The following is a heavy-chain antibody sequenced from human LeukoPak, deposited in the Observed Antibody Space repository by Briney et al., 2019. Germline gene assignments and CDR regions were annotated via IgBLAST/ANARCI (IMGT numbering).Heavy chain of an antibody. J-gene: IGHJ6*02. CDR3: ARGAYGGEEGMDV. D-gene: IGHD4-23*01. V-gene: IGHV3-66*01. Sequence: GGSLRLSCAASGFTVSSNYMSWVRQAPGKGLEWVSVIYSGGSTYYADSVKGRFTISRDNSKNTLHLQMNSLRAEDTAVYYCARGAYGGEEGMDVWGQGTTVTVSS. CDR2: IYSGGST. CDR1: GFTVSSNY.